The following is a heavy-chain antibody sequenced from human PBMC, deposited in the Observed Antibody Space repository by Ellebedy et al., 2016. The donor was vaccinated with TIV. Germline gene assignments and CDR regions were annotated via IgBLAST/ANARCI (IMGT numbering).Heavy chain of an antibody. CDR1: GFTFSNYA. J-gene: IGHJ4*02. CDR2: ISCSAAST. V-gene: IGHV3-23*01. D-gene: IGHD2-21*02. CDR3: AKATDPYCGGDCYYDY. Sequence: GGSLRLSCAASGFTFSNYAMSWVRQAPGKGLEWVSAISCSAASTYYAYSVKGRFTIPRDNSKNTLYLQINSLRAEETALYYCAKATDPYCGGDCYYDYWGQGTLVAVSS.